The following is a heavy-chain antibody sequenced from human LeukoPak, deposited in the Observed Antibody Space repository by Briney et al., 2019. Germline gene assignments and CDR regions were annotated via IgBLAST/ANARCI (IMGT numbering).Heavy chain of an antibody. CDR3: AGSYSSGWFYFDY. CDR2: IYYSGST. J-gene: IGHJ4*02. Sequence: PSETLSLTRTVSGGSISSYYWSWIRQSPGKGLEWIGYIYYSGSTDYNPSLKSRVTISVDTSKNQFSLKLSPVTAGDPAVFYLAGSYSSGWFYFDYWGQGTVVSVSS. CDR1: GGSISSYY. D-gene: IGHD6-19*01. V-gene: IGHV4-59*01.